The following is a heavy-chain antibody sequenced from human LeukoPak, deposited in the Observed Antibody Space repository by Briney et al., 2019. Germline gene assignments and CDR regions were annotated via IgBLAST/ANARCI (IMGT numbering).Heavy chain of an antibody. J-gene: IGHJ4*02. Sequence: QSGGSLRLSCAASGFTVSSNYMSWVRQAPGKGLEWVSDIYSGGSTYYADSVKGRFTISRDNSKNTLYLQMNSLRAEDTAVYYCARVGTAMVLDYWGQGTLVTVSS. CDR3: ARVGTAMVLDY. CDR1: GFTVSSNY. V-gene: IGHV3-53*01. D-gene: IGHD5-18*01. CDR2: IYSGGST.